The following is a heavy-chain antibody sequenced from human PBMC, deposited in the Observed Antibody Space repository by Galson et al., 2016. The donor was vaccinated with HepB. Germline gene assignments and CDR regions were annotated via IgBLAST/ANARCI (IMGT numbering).Heavy chain of an antibody. V-gene: IGHV2-70*13. Sequence: PALVKPTQTLTLTCSFSGFSLRTTGMCVSWIRQPPGKALEWLALIDWDDDKYYSTSLKTRLTISKDTSKKQVVLILTNVDPVDTATYYCARTPIGNCTGGPTASWGQGTLVTVSS. J-gene: IGHJ5*02. CDR1: GFSLRTTGMC. CDR2: IDWDDDK. CDR3: ARTPIGNCTGGPTAS. D-gene: IGHD2-8*02.